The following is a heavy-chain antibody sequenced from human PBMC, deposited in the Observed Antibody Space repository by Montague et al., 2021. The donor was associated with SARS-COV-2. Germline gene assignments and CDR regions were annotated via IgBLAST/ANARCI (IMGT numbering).Heavy chain of an antibody. D-gene: IGHD6-13*01. CDR3: ARVKQQLVVYYYYYMDV. V-gene: IGHV3-11*01. CDR1: GFTFSDYY. CDR2: ISSSGGTI. J-gene: IGHJ6*03. Sequence: SLRLSCAASGFTFSDYYMSWIRQAPGKGLEWVSYISSSGGTIYYADSVKSRFTISRDNAKNSLYLQMNSLRAEDTAVYYCARVKQQLVVYYYYYMDVWGKGTTVTVSS.